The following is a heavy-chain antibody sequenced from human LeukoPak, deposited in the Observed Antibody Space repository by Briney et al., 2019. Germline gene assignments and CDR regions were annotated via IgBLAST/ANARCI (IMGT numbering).Heavy chain of an antibody. CDR1: GFIFSNYA. CDR2: ISGGGGST. CDR3: ASQTEYAGGWVDY. J-gene: IGHJ4*02. Sequence: GGSLRLSCAASGFIFSNYAMSWVRQAPGKGLEWGSAISGGGGSTYYADSVKGRFTISRDNSKNTLYLQMNSLRAEDTAVYYCASQTEYAGGWVDYWGQGTLVTVSS. V-gene: IGHV3-23*01. D-gene: IGHD6-19*01.